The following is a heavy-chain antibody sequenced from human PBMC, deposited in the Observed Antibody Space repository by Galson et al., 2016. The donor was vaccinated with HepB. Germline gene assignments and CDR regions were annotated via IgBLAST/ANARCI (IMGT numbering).Heavy chain of an antibody. CDR1: GFTFSTYW. V-gene: IGHV3-7*01. J-gene: IGHJ4*02. D-gene: IGHD4-23*01. CDR2: IKPDGSEK. Sequence: SLRLSCAASGFTFSTYWMIWVRQAPGKGLEWLANIKPDGSEKYYVDSVKGRFTISGDNAKNSLYLQMNSLRAEDTAVYYCARKGFSGGYFDYWGQETLVTVSS. CDR3: ARKGFSGGYFDY.